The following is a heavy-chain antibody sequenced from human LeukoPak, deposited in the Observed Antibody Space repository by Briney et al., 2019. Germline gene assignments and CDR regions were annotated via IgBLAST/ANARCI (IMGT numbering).Heavy chain of an antibody. CDR3: ARDSGDRAYDFQH. CDR2: IIPILGIA. D-gene: IGHD7-27*01. J-gene: IGHJ1*01. Sequence: SVKVSCKASGGTFSSYTISWVRQAHGQGLEWMGRIIPILGIANYAQKFQGRVTITADKSTSTAYMELSRLRSEDTAGYDCARDSGDRAYDFQHWGQGTLVTVSS. CDR1: GGTFSSYT. V-gene: IGHV1-69*04.